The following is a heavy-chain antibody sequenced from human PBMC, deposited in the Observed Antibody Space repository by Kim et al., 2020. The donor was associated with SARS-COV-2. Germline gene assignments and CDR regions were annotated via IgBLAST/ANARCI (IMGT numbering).Heavy chain of an antibody. CDR2: GST. J-gene: IGHJ4*02. D-gene: IGHD2-2*01. CDR3: ARDSGIVVV. Sequence: GSTYYADSVKGRFTISRHNSKNTLYLQMNSLRAEDTAVYYCARDSGIVVVWGQGTLVTVSS. V-gene: IGHV3-53*04.